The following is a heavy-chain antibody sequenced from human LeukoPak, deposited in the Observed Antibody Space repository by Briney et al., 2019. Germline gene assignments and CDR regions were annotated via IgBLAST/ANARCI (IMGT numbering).Heavy chain of an antibody. V-gene: IGHV3-30*02. CDR2: IRYDGSNK. CDR1: GFTFSSYG. D-gene: IGHD2-2*01. J-gene: IGHJ6*03. Sequence: PGGSLRLSCAASGFTFSSYGMHWVRQAPGKGLEWVAFIRYDGSNKYYADSVKGRFTISRDNSKNTLYLQMNSPRAEDTAVYSCAKDSSTSYSYYMDVWGKGTTVTISS. CDR3: AKDSSTSYSYYMDV.